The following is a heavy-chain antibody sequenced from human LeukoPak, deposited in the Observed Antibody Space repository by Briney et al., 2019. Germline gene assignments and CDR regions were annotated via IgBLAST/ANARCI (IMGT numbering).Heavy chain of an antibody. J-gene: IGHJ4*02. D-gene: IGHD6-25*01. V-gene: IGHV1-69*05. CDR2: IIPIFGTA. CDR3: ARDRGVVGSGWPYYFDY. CDR1: GGTFSSYA. Sequence: GSSVKVSCKASGGTFSSYAISWVRQAPGQGLEWMGRIIPIFGTANYAQKFQGRVTITTDESTSTAYMELSSLRSEDTAVYYCARDRGVVGSGWPYYFDYWGQGTLVTVSS.